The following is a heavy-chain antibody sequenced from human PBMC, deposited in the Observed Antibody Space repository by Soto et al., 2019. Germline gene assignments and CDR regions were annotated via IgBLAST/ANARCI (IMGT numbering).Heavy chain of an antibody. CDR3: ARELGYCSGGSCSHSFDY. Sequence: QVQLQESGPGLVKPSETLSLTCTVSGGSISSYYWSWIRQPPGKGLEWIGYIYYSGSTNYNPSLKRRVTISVDTSKNQFSLKLSSVTAADTAVYYCARELGYCSGGSCSHSFDYWGQGTLVTVSS. V-gene: IGHV4-59*01. D-gene: IGHD2-15*01. CDR1: GGSISSYY. CDR2: IYYSGST. J-gene: IGHJ4*02.